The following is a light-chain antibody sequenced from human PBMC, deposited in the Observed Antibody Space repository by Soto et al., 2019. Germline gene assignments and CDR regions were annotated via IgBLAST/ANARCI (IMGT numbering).Light chain of an antibody. J-gene: IGKJ4*01. CDR3: QQLNSYPLT. CDR2: AAS. Sequence: DIQLTQSPSFLSASVGDRVTITCRASQGISSYLAWYQQKPGKAPKLLIYAASTLQSGVPSRFSGSGSGTEFTLTLSSLQPEDFATYSCQQLNSYPLTVGGGTKVEIK. CDR1: QGISSY. V-gene: IGKV1-9*01.